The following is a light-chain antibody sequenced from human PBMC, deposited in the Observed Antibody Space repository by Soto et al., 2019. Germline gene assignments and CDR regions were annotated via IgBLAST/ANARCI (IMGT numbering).Light chain of an antibody. CDR1: QSVSSN. V-gene: IGKV3-15*01. J-gene: IGKJ5*01. CDR2: GAS. Sequence: EIVMTQSPATLSVSPGDRATLSCRASQSVSSNLAWYQQKPGQATSLLIYGASTRATGIPARFSGSGSGTEFTLTISSLQSEDFAVYYCQQYNNWPQTFGQGTRLEIK. CDR3: QQYNNWPQT.